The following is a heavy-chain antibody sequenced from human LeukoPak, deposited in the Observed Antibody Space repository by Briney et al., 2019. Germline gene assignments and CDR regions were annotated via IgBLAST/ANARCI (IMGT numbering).Heavy chain of an antibody. V-gene: IGHV4-4*07. CDR2: IYTSGYT. CDR1: GDSLSSSY. Sequence: PSETLSLTCTVSGDSLSSSYWSWVRQPAGKGLEWIGRIYTSGYTNYNPSLKGRVTMSVDTSKNQFSLKLSSVTAADTAVYYCARLFYDSSGYLGYYFDYWGQGTLVTVSS. CDR3: ARLFYDSSGYLGYYFDY. D-gene: IGHD3-22*01. J-gene: IGHJ4*02.